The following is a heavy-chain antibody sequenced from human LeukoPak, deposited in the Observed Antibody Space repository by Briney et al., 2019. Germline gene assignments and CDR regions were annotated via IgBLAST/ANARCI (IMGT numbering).Heavy chain of an antibody. J-gene: IGHJ4*02. Sequence: ASVTVSCKTSGYRFLDYFLHWVRQAPGQGLEWMGWINPNSGGTNYAQKFQGRVTMTRDTSISTAYMELSRLRSDDTAVYYCARKQTAAGHFDYWGQGTLVTVSS. V-gene: IGHV1-2*02. CDR3: ARKQTAAGHFDY. CDR1: GYRFLDYF. CDR2: INPNSGGT. D-gene: IGHD6-13*01.